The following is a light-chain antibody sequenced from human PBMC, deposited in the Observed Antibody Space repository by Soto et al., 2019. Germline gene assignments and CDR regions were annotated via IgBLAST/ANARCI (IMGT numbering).Light chain of an antibody. CDR2: TAS. CDR3: QKGYDRPRN. J-gene: IGKJ2*01. V-gene: IGKV1-39*01. CDR1: QPIGDS. Sequence: DIQVTQSPSSLSASIGDRVTISCRSSQPIGDSLHWYQQKSGSPPKLLIYTASTLHTGVPFRFAGSGSGSDFTLTITDLQPEDSATYYCQKGYDRPRNFGQGTKLEI.